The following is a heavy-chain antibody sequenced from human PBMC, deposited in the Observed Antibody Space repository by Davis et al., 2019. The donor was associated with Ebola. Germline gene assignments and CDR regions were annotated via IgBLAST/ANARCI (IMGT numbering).Heavy chain of an antibody. Sequence: LRETLSLTCAVSGGSISSSNWWSWVRQPPGKGLEWIGEIYHSGSTNYNPSLKSRVTISVDKSKNQFSLKLSSVTAADTAVYYCARVGYYDFWSGYLSTYYYYGMDVWGKGTTVTVSS. D-gene: IGHD3-3*01. CDR3: ARVGYYDFWSGYLSTYYYYGMDV. CDR2: IYHSGST. V-gene: IGHV4-4*02. J-gene: IGHJ6*04. CDR1: GGSISSSNW.